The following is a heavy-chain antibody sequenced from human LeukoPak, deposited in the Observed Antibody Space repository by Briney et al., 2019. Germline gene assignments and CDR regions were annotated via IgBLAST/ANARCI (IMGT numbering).Heavy chain of an antibody. CDR3: ARVPYGSGWYYFDY. CDR1: GFIFSNYV. J-gene: IGHJ4*02. CDR2: IWYDGSNT. V-gene: IGHV3-33*01. Sequence: GRSLRLSCEASGFIFSNYVMHWVRQAPGKGLEWVGVIWYDGSNTYYADSVKGRFTISRDNSKNTLYLQMNSLRVEDTAVYYCARVPYGSGWYYFDYWGQGTLVTVSS. D-gene: IGHD6-19*01.